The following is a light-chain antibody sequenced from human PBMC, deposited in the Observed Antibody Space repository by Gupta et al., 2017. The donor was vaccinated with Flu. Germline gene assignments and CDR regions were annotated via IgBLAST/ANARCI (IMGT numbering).Light chain of an antibody. J-gene: IGLJ1*01. CDR2: DVR. Sequence: SITISCTGTSGDVGGYNYVSWYQQHPGKAPKLMIYDVRNGPSGISNRFSGSKSGNTASLTISGLQAEDEADYYCASYTSSSTYVFGTGTRVTVL. V-gene: IGLV2-14*01. CDR1: SGDVGGYNY. CDR3: ASYTSSSTYV.